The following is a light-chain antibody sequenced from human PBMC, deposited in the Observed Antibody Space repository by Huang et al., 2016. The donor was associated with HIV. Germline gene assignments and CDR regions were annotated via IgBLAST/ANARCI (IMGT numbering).Light chain of an antibody. J-gene: IGKJ1*01. CDR2: GAS. V-gene: IGKV1-27*01. CDR3: QRYDSAPRA. Sequence: DIQMTQSPSSLSASPGVRVTLSCRANQDIGNFLAWYQHKPGGVPRHLIYGASTLQSGVPSRFSGRGSGTDFTLTITSFQPDDVATYYCQRYDSAPRAFGQGTKVEI. CDR1: QDIGNF.